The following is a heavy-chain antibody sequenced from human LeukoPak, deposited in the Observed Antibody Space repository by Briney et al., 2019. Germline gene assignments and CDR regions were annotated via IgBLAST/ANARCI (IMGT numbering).Heavy chain of an antibody. Sequence: GGSLRLSCAASGFTVSSNYMSWVRQAPGKGLEWVSVIYSGGSTYYADSVKGRFTISRDNSKNTLYLQMNCLRAEDTAVYYCARLIANWFDPWGQGTLVTVSS. CDR1: GFTVSSNY. D-gene: IGHD3-22*01. V-gene: IGHV3-53*01. J-gene: IGHJ5*02. CDR3: ARLIANWFDP. CDR2: IYSGGST.